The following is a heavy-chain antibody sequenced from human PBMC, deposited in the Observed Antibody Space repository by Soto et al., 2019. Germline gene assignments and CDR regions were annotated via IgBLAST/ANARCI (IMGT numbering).Heavy chain of an antibody. CDR2: IKEDGSEK. CDR3: ATDPGDGYYDY. CDR1: GFTFRDFY. Sequence: PGGSLRLSCVASGFTFRDFYLIWVRQAPGKGLEWVANIKEDGSEKYYVDSVKGRFTISRDNAKNSLYLQMNSLRVEDTAVYYCATDPGDGYYDYWGQGTLVTVSS. D-gene: IGHD1-26*01. J-gene: IGHJ4*02. V-gene: IGHV3-7*01.